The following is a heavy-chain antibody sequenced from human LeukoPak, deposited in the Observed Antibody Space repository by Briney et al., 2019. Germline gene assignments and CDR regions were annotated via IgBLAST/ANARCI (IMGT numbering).Heavy chain of an antibody. Sequence: GGSLRLSCAASGFTFSSFTMNWARQAPGKGLEWVSSISSSISYIYYADSVKGRFTISRDNAKNSLYLQMNSLRAEDTAVYYCAREVRYSYGNDYWGQGTLVTVSS. CDR3: AREVRYSYGNDY. CDR1: GFTFSSFT. J-gene: IGHJ4*02. D-gene: IGHD5-18*01. V-gene: IGHV3-21*01. CDR2: ISSSISYI.